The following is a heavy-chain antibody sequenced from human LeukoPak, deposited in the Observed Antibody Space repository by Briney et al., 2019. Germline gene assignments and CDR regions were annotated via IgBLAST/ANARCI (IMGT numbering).Heavy chain of an antibody. V-gene: IGHV1-2*02. CDR1: GYTFTGYY. CDR3: ARDAYSSSSRGDY. Sequence: ASVKVSCKASGYTFTGYYMHWVRQAPGQGLEWMGWINPNSGGTNYAQKFQGRVTMTRDTPISTAYMELSRLRSDDTAVYYCARDAYSSSSRGDYWGQGTLVTVSS. D-gene: IGHD6-6*01. CDR2: INPNSGGT. J-gene: IGHJ4*02.